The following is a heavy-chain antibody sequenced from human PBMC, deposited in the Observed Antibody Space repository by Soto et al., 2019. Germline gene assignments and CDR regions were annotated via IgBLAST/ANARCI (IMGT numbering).Heavy chain of an antibody. CDR2: IYYSGST. V-gene: IGHV4-31*03. Sequence: QVQLQESGPGLVKPSQTLSLTCTVSGGSINSGGYYWSWIRQHPGKGLEWIGYIYYSGSTYYNPSLKSRVTISVDTSKNQFSLKLSPVTAADTAVYYCARDPGIVAADAYFDYWGQGILVTVSS. J-gene: IGHJ4*02. CDR1: GGSINSGGYY. D-gene: IGHD6-13*01. CDR3: ARDPGIVAADAYFDY.